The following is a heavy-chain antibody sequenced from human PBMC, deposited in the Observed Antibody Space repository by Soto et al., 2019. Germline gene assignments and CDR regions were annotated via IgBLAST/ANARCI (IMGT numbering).Heavy chain of an antibody. D-gene: IGHD1-26*01. J-gene: IGHJ4*02. V-gene: IGHV3-11*01. CDR2: IGSSSKTI. Sequence: GGSLRLSCAASGFNLGDFYMSWIRQAPGKGLEWVAYIGSSSKTIVYSDSVRGRFTISRDNAENSLYLQMNSLQAGDTALYYCARNSEHFDFWGQGTLVTVS. CDR1: GFNLGDFY. CDR3: ARNSEHFDF.